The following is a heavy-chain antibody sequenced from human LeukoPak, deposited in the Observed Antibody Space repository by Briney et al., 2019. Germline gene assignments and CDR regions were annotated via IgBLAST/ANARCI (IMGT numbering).Heavy chain of an antibody. Sequence: ASVKVSCKVSGYIFTELSMHWVRQAPGKGLEWMGGFDPEDGETIYAQKFQGRVTMTRDTSTSTAYMELRSLRSDDTAVYYCARFTPRLRREKFDYWGQGTLVTVSS. CDR1: GYIFTELS. J-gene: IGHJ4*02. V-gene: IGHV1-24*01. CDR3: ARFTPRLRREKFDY. D-gene: IGHD1-26*01. CDR2: FDPEDGET.